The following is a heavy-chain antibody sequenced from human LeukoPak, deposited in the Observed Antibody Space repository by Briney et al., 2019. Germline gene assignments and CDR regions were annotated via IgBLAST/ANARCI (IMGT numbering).Heavy chain of an antibody. CDR1: GGSISSYY. Sequence: SETLSLTCTVSGGSISSYYWSWIRQPPGKGLEWIGYVYYLGTTNYNPSLKSRVPISVDTSRNQFSLKLSSVTAADTAVYHCARASYNYFDQWGQGTPVTVSS. D-gene: IGHD3-16*01. CDR3: ARASYNYFDQ. J-gene: IGHJ4*02. CDR2: VYYLGTT. V-gene: IGHV4-59*01.